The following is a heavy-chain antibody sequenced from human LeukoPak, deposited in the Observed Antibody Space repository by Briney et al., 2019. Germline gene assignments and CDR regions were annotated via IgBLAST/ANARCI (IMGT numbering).Heavy chain of an antibody. CDR2: ISGSGGST. D-gene: IGHD3-22*01. J-gene: IGHJ4*02. CDR1: GFTFSSYA. V-gene: IGHV3-23*01. CDR3: ASPTTYYYDSSNFDY. Sequence: GGSLRLSCAASGFTFSSYAMSWVRQAPGKGLEWVSAISGSGGSTYYADSVKGRFTISRDNSKDTLYLQMNSLRAEDTAVYYCASPTTYYYDSSNFDYWGQGTLVTVSS.